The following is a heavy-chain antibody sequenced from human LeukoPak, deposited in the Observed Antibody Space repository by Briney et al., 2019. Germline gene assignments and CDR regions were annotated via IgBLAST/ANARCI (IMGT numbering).Heavy chain of an antibody. Sequence: GVSLRLSCVASGFTFSSYAMHWVRQAPGKGLEWVAVISYDGSNKYDADYVKVRLTISRDNSKNTLYLQMNSLRAEDTAVYYCARDREADFWSGYSTIDYWGQGTLVTVSS. J-gene: IGHJ4*02. V-gene: IGHV3-30-3*01. D-gene: IGHD3-3*01. CDR3: ARDREADFWSGYSTIDY. CDR1: GFTFSSYA. CDR2: ISYDGSNK.